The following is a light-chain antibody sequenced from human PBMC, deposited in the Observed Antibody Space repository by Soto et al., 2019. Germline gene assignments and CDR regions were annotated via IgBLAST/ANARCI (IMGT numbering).Light chain of an antibody. V-gene: IGKV3-20*01. CDR2: GAS. J-gene: IGKJ1*01. CDR1: QSVRNY. Sequence: EVVMTQSPATLSVSPGERATLSCRASQSVRNYLAWYQQKPGQAPRLLIYGASSRATGIPDRFSGSGSGTDFTLTISRLEPGDFAVYYCQQYVTSPPGTFGQGTKVDIK. CDR3: QQYVTSPPGT.